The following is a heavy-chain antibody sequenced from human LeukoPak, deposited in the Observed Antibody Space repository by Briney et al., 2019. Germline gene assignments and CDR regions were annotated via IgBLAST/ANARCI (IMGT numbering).Heavy chain of an antibody. V-gene: IGHV4-34*01. D-gene: IGHD4-11*01. CDR3: ARVHYSNYVNY. J-gene: IGHJ4*02. CDR1: GGSFSGYY. Sequence: SETLSLTCAVYGGSFSGYYWSWIRQPPGKGLEWIGEINHSGSTNYNPSLKSRVTISVDTSKSQFSLKLSSVTAADTAVYYCARVHYSNYVNYWGQGTLVTVSS. CDR2: INHSGST.